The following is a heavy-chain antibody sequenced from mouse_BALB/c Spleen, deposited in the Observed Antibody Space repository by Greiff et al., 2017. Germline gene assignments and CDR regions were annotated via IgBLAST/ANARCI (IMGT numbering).Heavy chain of an antibody. CDR2: SRNKANDYTT. Sequence: EVNVVESGGGLVQPGGSLRLSCATSGFTFSDFYMEWVRQPPGKRLEWIAASRNKANDYTTEYSASVKGRFIVSRDTSQSILYLQMNALRAEDTAIYYCARVPNWDGWYFDVWGAGTTVTVSS. CDR1: GFTFSDFY. D-gene: IGHD4-1*02. CDR3: ARVPNWDGWYFDV. J-gene: IGHJ1*01. V-gene: IGHV7-1*02.